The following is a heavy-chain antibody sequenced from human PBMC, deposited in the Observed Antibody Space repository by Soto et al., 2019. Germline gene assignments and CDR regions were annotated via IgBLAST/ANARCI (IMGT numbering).Heavy chain of an antibody. CDR3: ARRILATETFDY. Sequence: PSETLSLTCTVSGGSIGSYYWSWIRQPPGKGLEWIGYIYYSGSTNYNPSLKSRFTILVDTSKNQFSLTVTSVTVAYTAVYYCARRILATETFDYWGQGTLVIISS. CDR2: IYYSGST. J-gene: IGHJ4*02. CDR1: GGSIGSYY. D-gene: IGHD5-12*01. V-gene: IGHV4-59*08.